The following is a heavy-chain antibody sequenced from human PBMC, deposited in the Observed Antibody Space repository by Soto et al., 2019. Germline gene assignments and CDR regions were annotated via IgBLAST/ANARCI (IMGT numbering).Heavy chain of an antibody. CDR3: ARRGDVHLGELSIRYYYYYMDV. J-gene: IGHJ6*03. V-gene: IGHV3-48*01. Sequence: GGSLRLSCAASGFTFSSYSMNWVRQAPGKGLEWVSYISSSSSTIYYADSVKGRFTISRDNAKNSLYLQMNSLRAEDTAVYYCARRGDVHLGELSIRYYYYYMDVWGKGTTVTVSS. CDR1: GFTFSSYS. CDR2: ISSSSSTI. D-gene: IGHD3-16*02.